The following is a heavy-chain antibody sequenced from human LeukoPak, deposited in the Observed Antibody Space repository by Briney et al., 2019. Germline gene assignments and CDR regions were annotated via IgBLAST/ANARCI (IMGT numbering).Heavy chain of an antibody. CDR3: ARHMSSGYYYEDAFDI. CDR1: GYSFTSYW. Sequence: GESLKISCKGSGYSFTSYWIGWVRQMPGKGLEWMGIIYPGDSDTRYSPSLQGQVTISADKSISNAYLQWSSLKASDTAMYYCARHMSSGYYYEDAFDIWGQGTMVTVSS. CDR2: IYPGDSDT. D-gene: IGHD3-22*01. V-gene: IGHV5-51*01. J-gene: IGHJ3*02.